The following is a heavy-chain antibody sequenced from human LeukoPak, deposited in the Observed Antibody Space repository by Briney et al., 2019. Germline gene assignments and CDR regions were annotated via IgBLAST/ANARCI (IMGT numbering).Heavy chain of an antibody. Sequence: PSETLSLTCSVSGGSISSRSYYWGWVRQSPGKGLEWIGSVYYSGSTYYNPSLKSRVTISVDTSKNQFSLKLSSVTAADTAVYYCARSPSSGWYEPLNWFDPWGQGTLVTVSS. CDR1: GGSISSRSYY. D-gene: IGHD6-19*01. V-gene: IGHV4-39*01. J-gene: IGHJ5*02. CDR2: VYYSGST. CDR3: ARSPSSGWYEPLNWFDP.